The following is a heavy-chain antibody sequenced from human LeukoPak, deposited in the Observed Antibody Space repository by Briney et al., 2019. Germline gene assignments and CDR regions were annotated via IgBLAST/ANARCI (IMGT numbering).Heavy chain of an antibody. CDR3: ARLRYYGMDV. CDR2: TSSSSSTI. Sequence: AGGSLRLSCAASGFTFSGYDMSWVRQAPGKGLEWVSYTSSSSSTIYYADSVKIRFTISRDNAKNSLYLQMNSLRAEDTAVYYCARLRYYGMDVWGQGTTVTVSS. CDR1: GFTFSGYD. V-gene: IGHV3-48*04. J-gene: IGHJ6*02.